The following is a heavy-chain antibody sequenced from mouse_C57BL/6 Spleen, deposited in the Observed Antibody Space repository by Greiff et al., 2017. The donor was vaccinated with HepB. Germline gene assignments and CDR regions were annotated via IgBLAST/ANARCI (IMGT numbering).Heavy chain of an antibody. J-gene: IGHJ4*01. V-gene: IGHV2-2*01. CDR2: IWSGGST. CDR3: ASKIYYGNLYAMDY. CDR1: GFSLTSYG. D-gene: IGHD2-1*01. Sequence: VHLVESGPGLVQPSQSLSITCTVSGFSLTSYGVHWVRQSPGKGLEWLGVIWSGGSTDYNAAFISRLSISKDNSKSQVFFKMNSLQADDTAIYYCASKIYYGNLYAMDYWGQGTSVTVSS.